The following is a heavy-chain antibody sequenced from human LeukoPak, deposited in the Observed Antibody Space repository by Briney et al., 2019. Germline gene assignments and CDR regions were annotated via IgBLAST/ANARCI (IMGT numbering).Heavy chain of an antibody. J-gene: IGHJ4*02. CDR3: ARIVSGYSSSWFDY. V-gene: IGHV4-39*01. CDR2: ISYSGST. Sequence: SGTLSLTCTVSGDSISSSSYYWGWIRQPPGKGLEWIGSISYSGSTYYNASLKSRLTISVDTSKNQFSLKLSSVTAADTAVFYCARIVSGYSSSWFDYWGQGALVTVSS. D-gene: IGHD6-13*01. CDR1: GDSISSSSYY.